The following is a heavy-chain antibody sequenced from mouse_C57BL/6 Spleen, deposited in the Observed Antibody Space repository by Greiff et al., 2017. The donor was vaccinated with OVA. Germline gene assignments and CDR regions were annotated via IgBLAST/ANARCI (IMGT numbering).Heavy chain of an antibody. Sequence: EVKLVESGGGLVKPGGSLKLSCAASGFTFSSYAMSWVRQTPEKRLEWVATISAGGSYTYYPDNVKGRFTISRDNAKNNLYLQRSHLKSEDTAMYYCARVPSYFDYWGQGTTLTVSS. V-gene: IGHV5-4*03. J-gene: IGHJ2*01. CDR3: ARVPSYFDY. D-gene: IGHD2-10*02. CDR1: GFTFSSYA. CDR2: ISAGGSYT.